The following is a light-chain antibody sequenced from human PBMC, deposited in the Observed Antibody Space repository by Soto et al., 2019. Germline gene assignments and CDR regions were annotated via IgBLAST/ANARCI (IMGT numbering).Light chain of an antibody. CDR1: NIGSES. CDR3: QVWDTTNDPPYV. V-gene: IGLV3-21*02. J-gene: IGLJ1*01. CDR2: DDN. Sequence: SYDLTQPPSLSVAPGQTARITCGGNNIGSESVHWYQQRPGQAPVLVVYDDNDRPSGIPERFSGSNSGNTATLSITRVEAGDEAAYYCQVWDTTNDPPYVFGTGTKVTVL.